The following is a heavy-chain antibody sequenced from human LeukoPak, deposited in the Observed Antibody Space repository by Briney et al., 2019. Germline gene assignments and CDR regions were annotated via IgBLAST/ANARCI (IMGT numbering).Heavy chain of an antibody. CDR1: GYTFTSYG. CDR3: ARHLQLEYQLLHAPFDY. V-gene: IGHV1-18*01. CDR2: ISAYNGNT. Sequence: ASVKVSCKASGYTFTSYGISWVRQAPGQGLEWMGWISAYNGNTNYAQKLQGRVTMTTDTSTSTAYMELRSLRSDDTAVYYCARHLQLEYQLLHAPFDYWGQGTLVTVSS. D-gene: IGHD2-2*01. J-gene: IGHJ4*02.